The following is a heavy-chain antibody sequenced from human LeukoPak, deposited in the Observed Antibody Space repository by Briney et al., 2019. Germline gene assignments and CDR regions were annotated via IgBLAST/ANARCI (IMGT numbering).Heavy chain of an antibody. CDR1: GNYW. V-gene: IGHV3-74*01. CDR3: VSSYETY. J-gene: IGHJ4*02. Sequence: GGSPRLSCVASGNYWMHWVRQAPGKGLVWVSHINSDGSWTSYADSVKGRFTISKDNAKNTVYLQMNSLRAEDTAVYYCVSSYETYWGRGTLVTVSS. D-gene: IGHD3-22*01. CDR2: INSDGSWT.